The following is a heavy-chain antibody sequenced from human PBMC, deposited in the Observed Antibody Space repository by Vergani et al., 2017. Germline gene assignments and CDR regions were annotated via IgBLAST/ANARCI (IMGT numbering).Heavy chain of an antibody. J-gene: IGHJ5*02. Sequence: QVQLVQSGAEVKKPGASVKVSCKASGYTFTSYDMHWVRQAPGQGLEWMGIINPSGGSTSYAQKFQGRVTMTRDTSTSTVYMELSSLRSEDTAVYYCAKEGGYCSGGSCYPGLGHWFDPWGQGTLVTVSS. CDR2: INPSGGST. V-gene: IGHV1-46*01. CDR3: AKEGGYCSGGSCYPGLGHWFDP. D-gene: IGHD2-15*01. CDR1: GYTFTSYD.